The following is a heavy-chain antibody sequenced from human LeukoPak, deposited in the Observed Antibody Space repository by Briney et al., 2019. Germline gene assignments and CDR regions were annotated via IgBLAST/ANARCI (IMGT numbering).Heavy chain of an antibody. J-gene: IGHJ4*02. CDR2: IYHSGST. CDR1: GGSISSSNW. D-gene: IGHD6-19*01. V-gene: IGHV4-4*02. Sequence: SEALSLTCAVSGGSISSSNWWSWVRQPPGKGLEWIGEIYHSGSTNYNPSLKSRVTISVDKSKNQFSLKLSSVTAADTAVYYCARGKGGLRGIAVAGTVDYWGQGTLVTVSS. CDR3: ARGKGGLRGIAVAGTVDY.